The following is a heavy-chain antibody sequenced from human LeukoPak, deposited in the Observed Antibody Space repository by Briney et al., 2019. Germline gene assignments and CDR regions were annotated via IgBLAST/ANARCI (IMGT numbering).Heavy chain of an antibody. CDR2: IWYDGSNK. D-gene: IGHD6-19*01. Sequence: GGSLRLSCAASGFTFSSYGVHWVRQASGKGLEWVAVIWYDGSNKYYADSVKGRFTISRDNSRDTLFLQMDSLRVEDTGVYYCAKDFPDQWSMGVWGQGTTVSVSS. V-gene: IGHV3-33*03. CDR1: GFTFSSYG. CDR3: AKDFPDQWSMGV. J-gene: IGHJ6*02.